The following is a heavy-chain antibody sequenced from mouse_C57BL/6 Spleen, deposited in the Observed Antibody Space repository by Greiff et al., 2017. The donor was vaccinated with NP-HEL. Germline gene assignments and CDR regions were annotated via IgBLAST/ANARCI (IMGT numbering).Heavy chain of an antibody. V-gene: IGHV2-2*01. CDR2: IWSGGST. J-gene: IGHJ3*01. CDR3: ARNLGTTVVAPFAY. D-gene: IGHD1-1*01. Sequence: QVQLKQSGPGLVQPSQSLSITCTVSGFSLTSYGVHWVRQSPGKGLEWLGVIWSGGSTDYNAAFISRLSNSKDNSKSQVFFKMNSLQADDTAIYYCARNLGTTVVAPFAYWGQGTLVTVSA. CDR1: GFSLTSYG.